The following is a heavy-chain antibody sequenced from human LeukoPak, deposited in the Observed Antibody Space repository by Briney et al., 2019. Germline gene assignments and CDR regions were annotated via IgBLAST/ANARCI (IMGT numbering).Heavy chain of an antibody. CDR2: IYTSGST. CDR3: AAYVYLPGIHYNGIDY. Sequence: PSETLSLTCTVSGGSISSYYWSWIRQPAGKGLEWIGRIYTSGSTNYNPSLKSRVTMSVDTSKNQFSLKLSSVTAADTAVYYCAAYVYLPGIHYNGIDYWGQGTLVTVSS. D-gene: IGHD1-14*01. V-gene: IGHV4-4*07. CDR1: GGSISSYY. J-gene: IGHJ4*02.